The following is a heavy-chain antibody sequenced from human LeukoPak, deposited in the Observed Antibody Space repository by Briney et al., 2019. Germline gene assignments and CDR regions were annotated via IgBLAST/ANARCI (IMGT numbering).Heavy chain of an antibody. CDR2: IRSKAYGRTT. Sequence: GGSLRLSCTASGFTFGDYAMSRVRQAPGKGLEWVGFIRSKAYGRTTEYAASVKGRFTISRDDSKSIAYLQMNSLKTEDTAVYYCTRVEVEQQLVYYWGQGTLVTVSS. CDR1: GFTFGDYA. J-gene: IGHJ4*02. V-gene: IGHV3-49*04. CDR3: TRVEVEQQLVYY. D-gene: IGHD6-13*01.